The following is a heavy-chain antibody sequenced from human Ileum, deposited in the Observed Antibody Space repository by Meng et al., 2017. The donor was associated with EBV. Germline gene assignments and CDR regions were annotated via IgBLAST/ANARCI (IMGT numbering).Heavy chain of an antibody. Sequence: EGRVGESGGGLIQPCGSLSRSCAASGFTVSSNYMSWVRQAPGKGLEWVSVIYTGGSTYYADSVKGRFTISRDNSKNTLYLQMNSLRGEDTAVYYCASKSEGYDHWGQGTLVTVSS. V-gene: IGHV3-53*01. CDR2: IYTGGST. J-gene: IGHJ4*02. D-gene: IGHD5-12*01. CDR3: ASKSEGYDH. CDR1: GFTVSSNY.